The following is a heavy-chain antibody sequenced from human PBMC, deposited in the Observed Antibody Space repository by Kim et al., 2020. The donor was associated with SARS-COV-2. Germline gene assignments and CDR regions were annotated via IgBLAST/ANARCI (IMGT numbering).Heavy chain of an antibody. J-gene: IGHJ6*03. CDR2: ISGSGGST. CDR1: GFTFSSYA. CDR3: AKEGKYYDFWSGYLGDYYYYYMDV. D-gene: IGHD3-3*01. Sequence: GGSLRLSCAASGFTFSSYAMSWVRQAPGKGLEWVSAISGSGGSTYYADSVKGRFTISRDNSKNTLYLQMNSLRAEDTAVYYCAKEGKYYDFWSGYLGDYYYYYMDVGGKGTTVTVSS. V-gene: IGHV3-23*01.